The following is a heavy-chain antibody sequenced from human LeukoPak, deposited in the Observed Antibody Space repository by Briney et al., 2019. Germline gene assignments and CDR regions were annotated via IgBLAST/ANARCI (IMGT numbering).Heavy chain of an antibody. V-gene: IGHV1-69*05. J-gene: IGHJ4*02. CDR3: ARGHRTAAYDSSGSDY. CDR1: GGTFSSYA. Sequence: SVKVSCKASGGTFSSYAISWVRQAPGQGLEWMGRIIPIFGTANYAQKFQGRVTITTDESTSTAYMELSSLRSEDTAVFYCARGHRTAAYDSSGSDYWGQGTLVTVS. D-gene: IGHD3-22*01. CDR2: IIPIFGTA.